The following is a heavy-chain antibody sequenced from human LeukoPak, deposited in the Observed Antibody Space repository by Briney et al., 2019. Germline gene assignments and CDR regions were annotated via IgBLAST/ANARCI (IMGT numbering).Heavy chain of an antibody. CDR2: IYAAGGT. J-gene: IGHJ4*02. CDR1: GATVSSNH. V-gene: IGHV3-66*01. CDR3: VRDSS. Sequence: GGSLRLSCALSGATVSSNHMSWVRQAPGKGLEWVSAIYAAGGTYYADSVKGRFTLSRDISKNMLYLQLNSLRAEDTAVYYCVRDSSWGQEALVTVSS.